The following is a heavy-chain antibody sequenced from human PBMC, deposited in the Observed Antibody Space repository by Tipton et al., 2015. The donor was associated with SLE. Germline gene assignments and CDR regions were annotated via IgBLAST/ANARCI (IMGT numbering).Heavy chain of an antibody. CDR1: GGSMSSYY. CDR3: ARGYYYDSSGVGAFDI. D-gene: IGHD3-22*01. J-gene: IGHJ3*02. CDR2: IYYSGST. Sequence: TLSLTCAVSGGSMSSYYWSWIRQPPGKGLEWIGYIYYSGSTNYNPSLKSRVTISVDTSKNQFSLKLSSVTAADTAVYSCARGYYYDSSGVGAFDIWGQGTMVPVSS. V-gene: IGHV4-59*07.